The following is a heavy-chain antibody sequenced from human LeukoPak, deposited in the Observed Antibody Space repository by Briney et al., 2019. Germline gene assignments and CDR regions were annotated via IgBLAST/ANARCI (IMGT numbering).Heavy chain of an antibody. V-gene: IGHV3-23*01. CDR1: GFTFSSYA. D-gene: IGHD2-2*01. CDR3: AKTLTAGYCSSTSCYLRDFDY. J-gene: IGHJ4*02. Sequence: GGSLRLSCAVSGFTFSSYAMTWVRQAPGKGLEWVSTITRFGSSTFYADSVKGRFTISRDNSKNTLYLQMNSLRAEDTAVYYCAKTLTAGYCSSTSCYLRDFDYWGQGTLVTVSS. CDR2: ITRFGSST.